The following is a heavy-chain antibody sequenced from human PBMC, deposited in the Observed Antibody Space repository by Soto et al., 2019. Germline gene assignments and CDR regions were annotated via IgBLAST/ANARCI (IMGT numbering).Heavy chain of an antibody. J-gene: IGHJ4*02. D-gene: IGHD5-18*01. V-gene: IGHV3-23*01. CDR3: TRDADTAMAYYFDY. CDR1: GFTFSSYA. CDR2: ISGSGGST. Sequence: GGSLRLSCAASGFTFSSYAMSWVRQAPGKGLEWVSAISGSGGSTYYADSVKGRFTISRDNSKNTLYLQMNSLRTEDTAVYYCTRDADTAMAYYFDYWGQGTLVTVSS.